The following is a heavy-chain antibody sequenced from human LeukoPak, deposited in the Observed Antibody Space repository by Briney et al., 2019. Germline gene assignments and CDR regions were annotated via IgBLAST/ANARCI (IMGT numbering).Heavy chain of an antibody. CDR1: GGTFSSYA. CDR2: IIPILGIA. D-gene: IGHD3-22*01. Sequence: ASVKVSCKASGGTFSSYAISWVRQAPGQGLEWMGRIIPILGIANYAQKFQGRVTITADKSTSTAYMELSSLRSEDTAVNYCASPNYDSSGYAYYYYGMDVWGQGTTVTVSS. V-gene: IGHV1-69*04. CDR3: ASPNYDSSGYAYYYYGMDV. J-gene: IGHJ6*02.